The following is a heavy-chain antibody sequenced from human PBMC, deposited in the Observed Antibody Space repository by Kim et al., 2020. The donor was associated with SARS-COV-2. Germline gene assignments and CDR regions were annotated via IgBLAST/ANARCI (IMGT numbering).Heavy chain of an antibody. CDR3: ARDGNSSGWQGNFDY. CDR2: IYTSGST. V-gene: IGHV4-61*02. CDR1: GGSISSGSYY. J-gene: IGHJ4*02. Sequence: SETLSLTCTVSGGSISSGSYYWSWIRQPAGKGLEWIGRIYTSGSTNYNPSLKSRVTISVDTSKNQFSLKLSSVTAADTAVYYCARDGNSSGWQGNFDYWGQGTLVTVSS. D-gene: IGHD6-19*01.